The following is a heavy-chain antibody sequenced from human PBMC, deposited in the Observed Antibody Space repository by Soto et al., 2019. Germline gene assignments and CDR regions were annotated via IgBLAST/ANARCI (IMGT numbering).Heavy chain of an antibody. D-gene: IGHD2-15*01. J-gene: IGHJ4*01. CDR1: GGSFSDYY. CDR3: AGESQWRKGYPY. Sequence: QVLLQQWGAGLLKPSETLSLTCAVYGGSFSDYYWSWIRQPPGKGLEWIGETNHSGNTNCDPSLKSRVTISVDTSKNQFSVKLSSVTAADTAVYYCAGESQWRKGYPYWGHGTLVTVSS. V-gene: IGHV4-34*01. CDR2: TNHSGNT.